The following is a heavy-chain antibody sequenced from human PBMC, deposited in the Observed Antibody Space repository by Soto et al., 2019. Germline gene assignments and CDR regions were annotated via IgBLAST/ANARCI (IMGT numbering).Heavy chain of an antibody. J-gene: IGHJ6*02. CDR1: GYTFSNYA. Sequence: QVQLVQSGADLKKPGASVQVSCKTSGYTFSNYAINWVRQAPGQGLEWMGWISSYNSYNGDTKYARMLHDRLTMTIDTSTATAYMELRSLRSDDTAVYYCARSELERGEVGYYGMDVWGQGTTVTVSS. V-gene: IGHV1-18*04. D-gene: IGHD3-16*01. CDR2: ISSYNSYNGDT. CDR3: ARSELERGEVGYYGMDV.